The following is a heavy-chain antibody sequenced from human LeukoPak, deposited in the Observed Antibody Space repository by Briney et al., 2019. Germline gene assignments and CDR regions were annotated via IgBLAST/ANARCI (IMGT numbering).Heavy chain of an antibody. CDR1: GYTFTSYG. CDR2: INPNSGGT. V-gene: IGHV1-2*02. J-gene: IGHJ4*02. CDR3: ARDEDTMIPSGGY. D-gene: IGHD3-22*01. Sequence: GASVKVSCKASGYTFTSYGISWVRQAPGQGLEWMGWINPNSGGTNYAQKFQGRVTMTRDTSISTAYMELRSLRSDDTAVYYCARDEDTMIPSGGYWGQGTLVTVSS.